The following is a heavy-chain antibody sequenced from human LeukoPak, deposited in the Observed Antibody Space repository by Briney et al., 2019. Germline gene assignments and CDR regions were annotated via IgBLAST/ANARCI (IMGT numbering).Heavy chain of an antibody. CDR1: GGSFSGYY. CDR3: ARHPRYYYGSGSYQNRFYYYYMDV. CDR2: INHSGST. Sequence: SETLSLTCAVYGGSFSGYYWSWIRQPPAKGLEWIGEINHSGSTNYNPSLKSRVTISVDTYKNQFHLKLSSVTAADTAVYYCARHPRYYYGSGSYQNRFYYYYMDVWGKGTTVTISS. J-gene: IGHJ6*03. V-gene: IGHV4-34*01. D-gene: IGHD3-10*01.